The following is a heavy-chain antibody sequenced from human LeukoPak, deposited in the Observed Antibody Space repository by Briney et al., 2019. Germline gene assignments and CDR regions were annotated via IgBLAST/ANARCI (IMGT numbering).Heavy chain of an antibody. V-gene: IGHV1-69*06. CDR2: IIPIFGTA. CDR1: GGTFSSYA. D-gene: IGHD2-2*01. J-gene: IGHJ4*02. Sequence: ASVKVSCKASGGTFSSYAISWVRQAPGQGLEWMGGIIPIFGTANYAQKFQGRVTITADKSTSTAYMELSSLRAEDTAVYYCAKKSSTSMLTDYWGQGTLVTVSS. CDR3: AKKSSTSMLTDY.